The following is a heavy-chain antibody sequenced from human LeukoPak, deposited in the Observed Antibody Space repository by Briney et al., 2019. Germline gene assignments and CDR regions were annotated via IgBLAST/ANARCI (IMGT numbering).Heavy chain of an antibody. CDR1: GFTLSHYY. D-gene: IGHD1-1*01. Sequence: GGSLRLSCAASGFTLSHYYMTWIRQAPGKGLEWLSCISSSGDTIYYADSVKGRFTISRDNAKNSLYLQMNSLRAEDTAVYYCARETTGTILGDAFDIWGQGTMVTVSS. J-gene: IGHJ3*02. CDR3: ARETTGTILGDAFDI. V-gene: IGHV3-11*04. CDR2: ISSSGDTI.